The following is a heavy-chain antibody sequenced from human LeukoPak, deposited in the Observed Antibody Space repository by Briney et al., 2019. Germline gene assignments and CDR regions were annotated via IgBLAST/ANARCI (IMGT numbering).Heavy chain of an antibody. CDR3: AKDGAWLRFDD. V-gene: IGHV3-23*01. Sequence: GGSLGLSCAGSGFPFSSHGMNWVRQAPGKGLEWVSGISPGGGPTYYADSVRGRFTISRDDSKDMLYLQMKNLRAEDTAVYYCAKDGAWLRFDDWGQGILVTVSS. D-gene: IGHD5-12*01. CDR2: ISPGGGPT. J-gene: IGHJ4*02. CDR1: GFPFSSHG.